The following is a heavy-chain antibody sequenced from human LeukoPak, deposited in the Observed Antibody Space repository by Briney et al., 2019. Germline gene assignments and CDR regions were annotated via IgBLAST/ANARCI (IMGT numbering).Heavy chain of an antibody. CDR1: GFTFSSYG. J-gene: IGHJ3*02. CDR3: ARACGGDCALLDAFDI. V-gene: IGHV3-30*19. D-gene: IGHD2-21*02. Sequence: PGGSLRLSCAASGFTFSSYGMYWVRQAPGKGLEWVAVISYDGSNKYYADSVKGRFTISRDNSKNTLYLQMNSLRAEDTAVYYCARACGGDCALLDAFDIWGQGTMVTVSS. CDR2: ISYDGSNK.